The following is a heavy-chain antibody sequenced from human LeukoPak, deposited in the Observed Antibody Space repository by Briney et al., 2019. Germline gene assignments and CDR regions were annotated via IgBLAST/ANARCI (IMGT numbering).Heavy chain of an antibody. CDR3: AEYSGYDSGLGY. CDR2: SGSGGST. J-gene: IGHJ4*02. D-gene: IGHD5-12*01. Sequence: GGSLRLSCAASGFTFSSYAMSWVRQAPGEGLEWVSASGSGGSTYYADSVKGRFTISRDNSKNTLYLQMNSLRAEDTGVYYCAEYSGYDSGLGYWGQGTLVTVSS. CDR1: GFTFSSYA. V-gene: IGHV3-23*01.